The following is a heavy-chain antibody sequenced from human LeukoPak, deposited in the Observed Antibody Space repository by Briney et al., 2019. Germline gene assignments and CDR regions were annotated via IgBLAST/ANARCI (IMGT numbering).Heavy chain of an antibody. CDR3: ATTAVQLERRGDFDY. CDR1: GFTFSSYG. CDR2: ISYDGSNK. J-gene: IGHJ4*02. Sequence: GRSLRLSCAASGFTFSSYGMHWVRQAPGKGLEWVAVISYDGSNKYYADSVKGRFTISRDNAKNSLYLQMNSLRAEDTAVYYCATTAVQLERRGDFDYWGQGTLVTVSS. V-gene: IGHV3-30*03. D-gene: IGHD1-1*01.